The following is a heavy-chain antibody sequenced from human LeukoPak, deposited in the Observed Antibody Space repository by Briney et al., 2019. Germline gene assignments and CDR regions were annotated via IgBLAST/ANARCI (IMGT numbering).Heavy chain of an antibody. CDR1: GFTFSSYA. D-gene: IGHD3-22*01. Sequence: GGSLRLSCAASGFTFSSYAMSWVRQAPGKGLEWVAVISYDGSNKYYADSVKGRFTISRDNSKNTLYLQMNSLRAEDTAMYYCARDRFYYDSSGPTWFDPWGQGTLVTVSS. V-gene: IGHV3-30-3*01. J-gene: IGHJ5*02. CDR3: ARDRFYYDSSGPTWFDP. CDR2: ISYDGSNK.